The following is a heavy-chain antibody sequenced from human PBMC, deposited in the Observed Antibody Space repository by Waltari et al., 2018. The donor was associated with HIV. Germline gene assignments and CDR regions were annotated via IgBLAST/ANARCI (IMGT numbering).Heavy chain of an antibody. Sequence: QVQLVQSGAEVKKPGASVKVSCKASGYTFTGYYMHWVRQAPGQGLEWMGRINPNSGGTNYAQKFQGRVTMTRDTSISTAYMELSRLRSYDTAVYYCARAVTMVRGVIRAIDYWGQGTLVTVSS. J-gene: IGHJ4*02. CDR1: GYTFTGYY. D-gene: IGHD3-10*01. CDR2: INPNSGGT. V-gene: IGHV1-2*06. CDR3: ARAVTMVRGVIRAIDY.